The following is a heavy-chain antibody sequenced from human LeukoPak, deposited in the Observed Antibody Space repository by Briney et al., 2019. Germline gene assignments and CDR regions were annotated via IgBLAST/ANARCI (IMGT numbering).Heavy chain of an antibody. V-gene: IGHV3-30-3*01. J-gene: IGHJ4*02. D-gene: IGHD3-22*01. CDR2: ISYDGSNK. CDR1: GFTFSSYP. Sequence: GGSLRLSCAASGFTFSSYPMHWVRQAPGKGLEWVAVISYDGSNKYYADSVKGRFTISRDNSKNTLYLQMNSLGAEDTAVYYCAREAYYYDSSGFDYWGQGTLVTVSS. CDR3: AREAYYYDSSGFDY.